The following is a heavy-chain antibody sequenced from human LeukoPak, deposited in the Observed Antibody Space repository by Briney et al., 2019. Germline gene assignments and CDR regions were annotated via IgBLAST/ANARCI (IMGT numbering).Heavy chain of an antibody. CDR3: ARDPGYCSSTSCYYYFDY. CDR1: GGSISSYY. V-gene: IGHV4-59*01. CDR2: IYYSGST. D-gene: IGHD2-2*01. Sequence: SETLSLTCTVSGGSISSYYWSWVRQPPGKGLEWIGYIYYSGSTNYNPSLKSRVTISVDTSKNQFSLKPSSVTAADTAVYYCARDPGYCSSTSCYYYFDYWGQGTLVTVSS. J-gene: IGHJ4*02.